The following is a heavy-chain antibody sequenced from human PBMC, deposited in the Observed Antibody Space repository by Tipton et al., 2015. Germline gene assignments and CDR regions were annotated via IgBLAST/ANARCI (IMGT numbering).Heavy chain of an antibody. D-gene: IGHD3-22*01. CDR2: VHYSGSS. Sequence: TLSLTCSVSGGSIRSPSYYWGWIRQPPGKGLEWIGTVHYSGSSYYNPSLKSRVTISTDTAKNQFSLKLSSVTAADTAMYYCAREGWNSDSSGYDYWGQGTLVTVSS. CDR3: AREGWNSDSSGYDY. CDR1: GGSIRSPSYY. J-gene: IGHJ4*02. V-gene: IGHV4-39*02.